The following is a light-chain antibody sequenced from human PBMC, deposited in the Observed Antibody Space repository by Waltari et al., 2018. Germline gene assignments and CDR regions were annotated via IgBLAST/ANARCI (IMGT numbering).Light chain of an antibody. J-gene: IGKJ5*01. V-gene: IGKV3D-15*01. Sequence: EIVMTQSPATLSVSPGDRATLSCRASQNIYSNLAWYQQKPGQPPRLLIYDASTRATGIPARFTGSVSGTEFTLTISSLQSEDSAVYSCQQYNRWPPITFGQGTRLEIK. CDR1: QNIYSN. CDR3: QQYNRWPPIT. CDR2: DAS.